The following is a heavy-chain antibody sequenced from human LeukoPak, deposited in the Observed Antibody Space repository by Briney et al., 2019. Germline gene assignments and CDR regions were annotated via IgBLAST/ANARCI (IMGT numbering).Heavy chain of an antibody. CDR2: IYYSGST. V-gene: IGHV4-39*07. J-gene: IGHJ3*02. CDR3: ARDRSYGSGSDAFDI. D-gene: IGHD3-10*01. Sequence: SETLSLTCTVSGGSISSSSYYWGWIRQPPGKGLEWIGSIYYSGSTYYNPSLKSRVTISVDTSKNQFSLKLSSVTAADTAVYYCARDRSYGSGSDAFDIWGQGTMVTVSS. CDR1: GGSISSSSYY.